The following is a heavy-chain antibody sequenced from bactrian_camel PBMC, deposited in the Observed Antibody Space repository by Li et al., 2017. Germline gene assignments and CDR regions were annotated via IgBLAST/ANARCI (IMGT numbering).Heavy chain of an antibody. V-gene: IGHV3S53*01. CDR1: GRTRGSSYC. D-gene: IGHD6*01. CDR3: TKDTVDL. J-gene: IGHJ4*01. CDR2: LEKSGRT. Sequence: VQLVESGGGLVQPGGSLRLSCVASGRTRGSSYCLGRFRQAPGKQREGVAALEKSGRTMYADSVKGRFTISRDNAKNTLYLQLNSLKTDDTAMYYCTKDTVDLWGQGTQVTVS.